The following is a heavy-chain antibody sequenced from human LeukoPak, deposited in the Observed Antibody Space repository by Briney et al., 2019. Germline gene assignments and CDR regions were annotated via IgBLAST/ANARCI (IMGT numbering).Heavy chain of an antibody. CDR3: ARRETYYSDSGGYSIDGFDI. Sequence: GGSLRLSCAASGFTFSSYSMNWVRQAPGKGLEWVSYISSSSSTIHYADSVKGRFTICRDNAKNSLYLQMNSLRAEDTAVYYCARRETYYSDSGGYSIDGFDIWGQGTMVTVSS. V-gene: IGHV3-48*01. D-gene: IGHD3-22*01. CDR1: GFTFSSYS. CDR2: ISSSSSTI. J-gene: IGHJ3*02.